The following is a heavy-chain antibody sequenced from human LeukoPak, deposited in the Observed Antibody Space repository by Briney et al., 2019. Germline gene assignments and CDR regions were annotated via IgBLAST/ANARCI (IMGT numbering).Heavy chain of an antibody. D-gene: IGHD6-13*01. CDR1: GYSISSGYY. J-gene: IGHJ5*02. Sequence: SETLSLTCTVSGYSISSGYYWGWIRQPPGKGLEWIGEINHSGSTNYNPSLKSRVTISVDTSKNQFSLKLSSVTAADTAVYYCARGNTRYSSSWYFGWFDPWGQGTLVTVSS. CDR2: INHSGST. V-gene: IGHV4-38-2*02. CDR3: ARGNTRYSSSWYFGWFDP.